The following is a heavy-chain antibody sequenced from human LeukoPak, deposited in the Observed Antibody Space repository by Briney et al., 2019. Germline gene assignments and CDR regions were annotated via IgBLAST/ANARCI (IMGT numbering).Heavy chain of an antibody. CDR2: ISLYNGNT. J-gene: IGHJ4*02. CDR3: ASVGRWLQSGPFDY. Sequence: APVKVSCKASGYDFINYGITWVRQAPGQGLEWMGWISLYNGNTDYKLQGRVTMTTDTSTSTAYMELRSLRSDDTAVYYCASVGRWLQSGPFDYWGQGTLVTVPS. D-gene: IGHD5-24*01. CDR1: GYDFINYG. V-gene: IGHV1-18*01.